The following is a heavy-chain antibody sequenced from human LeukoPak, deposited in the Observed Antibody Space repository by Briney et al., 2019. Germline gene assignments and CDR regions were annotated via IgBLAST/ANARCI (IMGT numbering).Heavy chain of an antibody. D-gene: IGHD3-22*01. J-gene: IGHJ4*02. CDR3: AREGDSSVDY. CDR1: GYTFTGYY. V-gene: IGHV1-2*06. Sequence: GASVKVSCKASGYTFTGYYMHWVRQAPGQGLEWMGRINPNTGGTIYAQKFQGRVTMTRDTSITTAYMELNRLRPDDTAVYYCAREGDSSVDYWGQGTLVTVSS. CDR2: INPNTGGT.